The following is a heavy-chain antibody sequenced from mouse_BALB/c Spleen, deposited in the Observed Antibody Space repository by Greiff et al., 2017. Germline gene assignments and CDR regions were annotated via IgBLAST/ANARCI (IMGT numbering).Heavy chain of an antibody. V-gene: IGHV5-17*02. J-gene: IGHJ4*01. Sequence: EVHLVESGGGLVQPGGSRKLSCAASGFTFSSFGMHWVRQAPEKGLEWVAYISSGSSTIYYADTVKGRFTISRDNPKNTLFLQMTSLRSEDTAMYYCARDGGAMDYWGQGTSVTVSS. D-gene: IGHD2-3*01. CDR3: ARDGGAMDY. CDR2: ISSGSSTI. CDR1: GFTFSSFG.